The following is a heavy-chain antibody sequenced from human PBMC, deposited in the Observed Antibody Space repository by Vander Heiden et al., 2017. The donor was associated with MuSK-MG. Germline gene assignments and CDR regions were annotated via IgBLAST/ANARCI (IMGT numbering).Heavy chain of an antibody. D-gene: IGHD1-26*01. J-gene: IGHJ3*02. CDR1: GFPFSSYG. V-gene: IGHV3-30*03. Sequence: QVQLVESGGGVVQPGRSLRLSCAASGFPFSSYGMHWVRRAPGKGLEWVAVISYDGSNKYYADSVKGRFTISRDNSKNTLYLQMNSLRAEDTAVYYCAAGVGMGAPTGDVGAFDIWGQGTMVTVSS. CDR3: AAGVGMGAPTGDVGAFDI. CDR2: ISYDGSNK.